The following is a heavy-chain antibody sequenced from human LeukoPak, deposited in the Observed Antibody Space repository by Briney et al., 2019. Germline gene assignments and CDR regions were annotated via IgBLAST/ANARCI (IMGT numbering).Heavy chain of an antibody. CDR2: ISSSSSYI. Sequence: GGSLRLSCATSGFSFSSYAMSWVRQAPGKGLEWVSSISSSSSYIYYADSVKGRFTISRDNAKNSLYLQMNSLRAEDTAVYYCARSDYGDYFRYFDYWGQGTLVTVSS. CDR1: GFSFSSYA. V-gene: IGHV3-21*01. CDR3: ARSDYGDYFRYFDY. D-gene: IGHD4-17*01. J-gene: IGHJ4*02.